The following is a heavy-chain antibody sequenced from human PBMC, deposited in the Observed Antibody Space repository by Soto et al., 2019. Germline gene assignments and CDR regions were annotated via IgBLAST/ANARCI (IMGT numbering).Heavy chain of an antibody. CDR3: ARDQQSSSWYYFDY. J-gene: IGHJ4*02. V-gene: IGHV3-33*01. Sequence: QVQLVESGGGVVQPGRSLRLSCAASGFTFSSYGMHWVRQAPGKGLEWVAVIWYDGRNKYNADCVKGRFTISRDNSKNTLYLQMNSLRAEVTAVYYCARDQQSSSWYYFDYWGQGTLVTV. CDR1: GFTFSSYG. CDR2: IWYDGRNK. D-gene: IGHD6-13*01.